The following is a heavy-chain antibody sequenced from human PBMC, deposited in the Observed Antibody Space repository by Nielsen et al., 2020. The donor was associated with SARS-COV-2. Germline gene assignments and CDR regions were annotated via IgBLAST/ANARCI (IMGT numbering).Heavy chain of an antibody. CDR2: IYYSGNT. Sequence: SETLSLTCTVSGGSISSYYWSWIRQPPGKGLEWIGYIYYSGNTNYNPSLKSRVTISVDSSKDQFSLKLSTVTAADTAVYYCARAYSSSWYVDPPDYWGQGTLVTVSS. CDR3: ARAYSSSWYVDPPDY. D-gene: IGHD6-13*01. CDR1: GGSISSYY. J-gene: IGHJ4*02. V-gene: IGHV4-59*01.